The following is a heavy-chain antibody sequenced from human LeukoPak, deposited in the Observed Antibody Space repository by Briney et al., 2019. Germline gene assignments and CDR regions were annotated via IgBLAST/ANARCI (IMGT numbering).Heavy chain of an antibody. CDR1: GVSLSGYY. V-gene: IGHV4-59*08. Sequence: SGTLSLTCAVSGVSLSGYYWNWIRQPPGKGLEWIGDVNSVGSTKYYPYLVSRLTISVEKSKNQFSLKLNSVTVAVSAVYFCARRVPAASGGGFDYWGQGTLVAVSS. J-gene: IGHJ4*02. D-gene: IGHD2-2*01. CDR2: VNSVGST. CDR3: ARRVPAASGGGFDY.